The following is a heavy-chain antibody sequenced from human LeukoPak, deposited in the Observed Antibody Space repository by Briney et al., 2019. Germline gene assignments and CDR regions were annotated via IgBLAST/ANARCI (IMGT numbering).Heavy chain of an antibody. D-gene: IGHD1-7*01. CDR3: ASINPALYNWNYLY. J-gene: IGHJ4*02. Sequence: ASVKVSCKASGYTFTGYYMHWVRQAPGQGLEWMGWINPNSGGTNYAQKFQGRVTMTRDTSISTAYMELSRLRSDDTAVYYCASINPALYNWNYLYWGQGTLVTVSS. V-gene: IGHV1-2*02. CDR2: INPNSGGT. CDR1: GYTFTGYY.